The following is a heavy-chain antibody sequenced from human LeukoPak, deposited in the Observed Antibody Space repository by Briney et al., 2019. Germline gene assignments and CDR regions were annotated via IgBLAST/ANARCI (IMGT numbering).Heavy chain of an antibody. CDR3: ARPRFWFGELLEAFDI. J-gene: IGHJ3*02. D-gene: IGHD3-10*01. CDR2: INPNSGGT. CDR1: GYTFTGYY. V-gene: IGHV1-2*02. Sequence: GASVKVSCKASGYTFTGYYMHWVRQAPGQGLEWMGWINPNSGGTNYAQKFQGRVTMTRDTSLSTAYMELSRLRSDDTAVYYCARPRFWFGELLEAFDIWGQGTMVTVSS.